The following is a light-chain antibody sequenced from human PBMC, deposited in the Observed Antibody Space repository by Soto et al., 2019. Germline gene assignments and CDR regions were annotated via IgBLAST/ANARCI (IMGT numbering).Light chain of an antibody. CDR1: QGISSY. CDR3: QQSFSIPFT. J-gene: IGKJ3*01. V-gene: IGKV1-39*01. CDR2: AAS. Sequence: IQLTQSPSSLSASVGDRVTITCRASQGISSYLAWYQQKPGKAPKLLIYAASTLQSGVPSRFSGSESGTDFTLNISDLRPEDFATYYCQQSFSIPFTFGPGTKVDIK.